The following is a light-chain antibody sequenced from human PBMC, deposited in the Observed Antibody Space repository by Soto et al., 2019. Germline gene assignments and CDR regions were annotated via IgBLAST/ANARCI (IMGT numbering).Light chain of an antibody. CDR3: CSYTSSSHVV. CDR2: EVN. J-gene: IGLJ2*01. CDR1: SSDIGAYIY. Sequence: QSALTQPASVSGSPGQSITISCTGTSSDIGAYIYVSWYQQHPGKAPKLMIYEVNNRPSGVSNRFSGSKSANTASLTISGLQAEDEANYYCCSYTSSSHVVFGGGTKLTVL. V-gene: IGLV2-14*01.